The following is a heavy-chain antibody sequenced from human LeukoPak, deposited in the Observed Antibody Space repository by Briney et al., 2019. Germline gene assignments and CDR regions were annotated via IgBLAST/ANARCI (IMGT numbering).Heavy chain of an antibody. CDR2: IGPYSDNT. V-gene: IGHV1-18*01. CDR1: GYTFSTYG. J-gene: IGHJ4*02. Sequence: ASVKVSCKASGYTFSTYGISWVRQAPGQGLEWMGWIGPYSDNTEYAQKFQGRVTMTTDTSTSTAYMELRSLRSDDTAVYYCARDPPHSSGPNSPCFEYWGQGTLVTVSS. CDR3: ARDPPHSSGPNSPCFEY. D-gene: IGHD6-19*01.